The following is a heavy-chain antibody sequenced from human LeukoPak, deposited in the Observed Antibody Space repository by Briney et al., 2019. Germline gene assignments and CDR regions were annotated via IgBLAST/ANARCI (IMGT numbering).Heavy chain of an antibody. V-gene: IGHV1-2*02. CDR1: GYTFTGYY. Sequence: ASVKVSCKASGYTFTGYYMQWVRQAPGQGLEWMGWINPNSGGTNYAQKFQGRVTMTRDTSISTAYMELSRLRSDDTAVYYCARDQWDSSSWTRFDPWGQGTLVTVSS. D-gene: IGHD6-13*01. CDR2: INPNSGGT. CDR3: ARDQWDSSSWTRFDP. J-gene: IGHJ5*02.